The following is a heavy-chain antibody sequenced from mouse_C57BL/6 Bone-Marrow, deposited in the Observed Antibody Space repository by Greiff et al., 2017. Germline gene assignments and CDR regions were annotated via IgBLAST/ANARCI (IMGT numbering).Heavy chain of an antibody. J-gene: IGHJ4*01. CDR1: GYTFTSYW. D-gene: IGHD2-4*01. CDR3: AREDIYYEYEGLYCYAMDY. Sequence: VQLQQPGAELVRPGTSVKLSCKASGYTFTSYWMHWVKQRPGQGLEWIGVIDPSDSYTNYNQKFKGKATLTVDTSSSTAYIQLSSLTSEDSAVYYYAREDIYYEYEGLYCYAMDYWGRGTSVTVSS. V-gene: IGHV1-59*01. CDR2: IDPSDSYT.